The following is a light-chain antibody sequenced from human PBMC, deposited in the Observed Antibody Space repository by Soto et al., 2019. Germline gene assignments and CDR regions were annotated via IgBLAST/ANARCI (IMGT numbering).Light chain of an antibody. CDR2: GTT. J-gene: IGLJ2*01. CDR1: SSNLGAGYD. CDR3: QAYDKSLSGSVV. V-gene: IGLV1-40*01. Sequence: QSVLTQPPSVSGAPGQRITISCTGTSSNLGAGYDVHWYQQLPGTVPKLLIYGTTKRPSGVPDRFSGSKSGTSATLAITGLQTEDEADYYCQAYDKSLSGSVVFGGGTKLTV.